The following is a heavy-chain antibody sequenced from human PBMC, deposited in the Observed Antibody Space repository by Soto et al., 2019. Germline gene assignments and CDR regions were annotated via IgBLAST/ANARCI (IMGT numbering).Heavy chain of an antibody. D-gene: IGHD3-10*01. Sequence: PSETLSLTCAVYGGSFSGYYWSWIRQPPGKGLEWIGEINHSGSTNYNPSLKSRVTISVDTSKNQFSLKLSSVTAADTAVYYCGIGGVRRYYYYGMDVWGQGTTVTVSS. J-gene: IGHJ6*02. CDR1: GGSFSGYY. CDR3: GIGGVRRYYYYGMDV. CDR2: INHSGST. V-gene: IGHV4-34*01.